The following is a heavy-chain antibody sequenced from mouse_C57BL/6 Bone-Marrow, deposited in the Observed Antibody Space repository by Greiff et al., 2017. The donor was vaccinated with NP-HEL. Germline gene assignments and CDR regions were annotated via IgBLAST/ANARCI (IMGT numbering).Heavy chain of an antibody. CDR1: GFTFTDYY. Sequence: EVKLVESGGGLVQPGGSLSLSCAASGFTFTDYYMSWVRQPPGKALEWLGFIRNKANGYTTEYSASVKGRFTISRDNSQSILYLQMNALGAEDSATYYCARYGDDGYYDYWGQGTTLTVSS. J-gene: IGHJ2*01. CDR2: IRNKANGYTT. V-gene: IGHV7-3*01. D-gene: IGHD2-3*01. CDR3: ARYGDDGYYDY.